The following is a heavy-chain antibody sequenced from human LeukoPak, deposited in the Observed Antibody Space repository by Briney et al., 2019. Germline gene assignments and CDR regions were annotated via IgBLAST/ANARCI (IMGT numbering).Heavy chain of an antibody. CDR1: GYSFTSYW. J-gene: IGHJ4*02. CDR3: ATRGPIAAAGSTPFFDY. CDR2: IIPILGIA. D-gene: IGHD6-13*01. Sequence: KISCKGSGYSFTSYWIGWVRQAPGQGLEWMGRIIPILGIANYAQKFQGRVTITADKSTSTAYMELSSLRSEDTAVYYCATRGPIAAAGSTPFFDYWGQGTLVTVSS. V-gene: IGHV1-69*02.